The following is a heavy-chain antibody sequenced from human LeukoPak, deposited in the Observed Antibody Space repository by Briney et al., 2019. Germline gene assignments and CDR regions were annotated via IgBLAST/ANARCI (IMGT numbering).Heavy chain of an antibody. Sequence: ASVKVSCKASGYTFIDNYIHWVRQALGQGLEWMGWINPNSGDRNSAQKFQGRVTMTRDTSISTVYMELSRLGPDDTAVYYCAREGWDQRDTAAFDHWGQGTLVTVSS. D-gene: IGHD6-19*01. V-gene: IGHV1-2*02. CDR2: INPNSGDR. J-gene: IGHJ4*02. CDR1: GYTFIDNY. CDR3: AREGWDQRDTAAFDH.